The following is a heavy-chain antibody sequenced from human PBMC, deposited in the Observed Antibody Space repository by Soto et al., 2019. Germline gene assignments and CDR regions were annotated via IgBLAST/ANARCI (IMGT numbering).Heavy chain of an antibody. Sequence: EVQLEESGGGLVKPGGSLRLSCAASGFTFSNFWMYWVRQAPGKGLVWVSRITGDDGSSTTYADSVKGRFIISRDNAKNTLYLKMNSRRVEDTAVYYWARGYSGSGRAYWGQGTLVTVSS. CDR3: ARGYSGSGRAY. CDR1: GFTFSNFW. D-gene: IGHD3-10*01. J-gene: IGHJ4*02. V-gene: IGHV3-74*01. CDR2: ITGDDGSST.